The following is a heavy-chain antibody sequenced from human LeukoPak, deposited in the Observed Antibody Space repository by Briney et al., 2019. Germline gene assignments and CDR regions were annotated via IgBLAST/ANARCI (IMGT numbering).Heavy chain of an antibody. CDR1: GYTFTSYD. CDR2: MNPNSGNT. Sequence: ASVKVSCKASGYTFTSYDINWVRQATGQGLEWMGWMNPNSGNTGYAQKFQGRVTMTRDMSTSTVYMELSSLRSEDTAVYYCARGSSGWPMGYWGQGTLVTVSS. D-gene: IGHD6-19*01. J-gene: IGHJ4*02. CDR3: ARGSSGWPMGY. V-gene: IGHV1-8*01.